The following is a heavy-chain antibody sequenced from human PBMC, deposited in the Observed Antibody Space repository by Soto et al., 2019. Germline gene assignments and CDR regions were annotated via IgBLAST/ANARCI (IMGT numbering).Heavy chain of an antibody. V-gene: IGHV3-48*02. Sequence: VQLVESGGGLVQPGGSLRLSCAASGFTFSSYSMNWVRQAPGKGLEWVSYISSSTSTIYYADSVKGRFTISRDNAKNSLYLQMNSLRDEDTAVYDCARPEYSSSSYGMDVWGQGTTVTVSS. CDR1: GFTFSSYS. CDR3: ARPEYSSSSYGMDV. D-gene: IGHD6-6*01. J-gene: IGHJ6*02. CDR2: ISSSTSTI.